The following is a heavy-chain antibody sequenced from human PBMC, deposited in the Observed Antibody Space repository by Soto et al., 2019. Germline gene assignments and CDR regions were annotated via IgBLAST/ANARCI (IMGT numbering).Heavy chain of an antibody. J-gene: IGHJ6*02. V-gene: IGHV3-15*01. CDR2: IKSKTDGGTT. D-gene: IGHD6-6*01. CDR3: TTDRYSSSFYYYYGMDV. Sequence: PGGSLRLSCAASGFTFSNAWMSWVRQAPGKGLEWVGRIKSKTDGGTTDYAAPVKGRFTISRDDSKNTLYLQMNSLKTEDTAVYYCTTDRYSSSFYYYYGMDVWGQGTTVTVSS. CDR1: GFTFSNAW.